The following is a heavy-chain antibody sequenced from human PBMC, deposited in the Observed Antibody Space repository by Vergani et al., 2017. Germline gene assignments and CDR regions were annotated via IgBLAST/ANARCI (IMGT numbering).Heavy chain of an antibody. D-gene: IGHD3-16*02. J-gene: IGHJ6*03. V-gene: IGHV4-61*02. CDR2: TSTDGST. CDR3: ARETVVTSWDGYRFHYMDV. CDR1: GYSISSGYY. Sequence: QVQLKESGPGLVKPSETLSLTCTVSGYSISSGYYWTWIRQPAGKGLEWIGRTSTDGSTNYNPSLKSRVTVSVDTSKTQISLRLTSVTAEDPAVYYCARETVVTSWDGYRFHYMDVWGKGTTVTVSS.